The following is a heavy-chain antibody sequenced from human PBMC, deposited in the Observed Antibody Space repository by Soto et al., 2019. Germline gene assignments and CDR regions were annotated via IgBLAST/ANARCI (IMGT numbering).Heavy chain of an antibody. J-gene: IGHJ6*02. V-gene: IGHV3-30*18. CDR3: AKRKYSDSSYGMDV. CDR1: GFRFRDYD. CDR2: ISHDESKK. Sequence: QVRLVESGGGVVQPGKSLRLSCVASGFRFRDYDMQWVRQAPGKGLEWVAIISHDESKKDYVDSVKGRFTVSRDNSKNTLFMQMHSLRAEDTAVYYCAKRKYSDSSYGMDVWGQGTTVTVSS. D-gene: IGHD3-22*01.